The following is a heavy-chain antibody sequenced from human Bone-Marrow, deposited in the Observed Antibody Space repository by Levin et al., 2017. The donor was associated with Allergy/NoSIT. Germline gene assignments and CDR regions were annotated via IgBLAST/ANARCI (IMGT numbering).Heavy chain of an antibody. Sequence: ASVKVSCAASGCNFASYGMNGVRQAPGKGREWVASISGTGRHIYLADSLKGRFTISRDNAKNSPSLQMNNLRVEDTAVFYCAKDEGPFSSSFAFDCWGQGALVTVSS. CDR2: ISGTGRHI. V-gene: IGHV3-21*01. CDR1: GCNFASYG. J-gene: IGHJ4*02. D-gene: IGHD2-2*01. CDR3: AKDEGPFSSSFAFDC.